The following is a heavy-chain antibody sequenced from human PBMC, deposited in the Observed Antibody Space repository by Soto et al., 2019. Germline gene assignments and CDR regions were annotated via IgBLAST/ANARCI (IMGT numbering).Heavy chain of an antibody. J-gene: IGHJ6*02. CDR1: GFSFSSYG. CDR2: ISYYGSNK. D-gene: IGHD6-13*01. CDR3: AKETSGYSSSWSYYYGMDV. Sequence: QVHLVESGGGVVQPGRSLRLSCAASGFSFSSYGMHWVRQAPGKGLVRVAVISYYGSNKYYADSVKGRFTISRDNSKNTLYLQMNSLRAEDTAVSYCAKETSGYSSSWSYYYGMDVWGQGTTVTVSS. V-gene: IGHV3-30*18.